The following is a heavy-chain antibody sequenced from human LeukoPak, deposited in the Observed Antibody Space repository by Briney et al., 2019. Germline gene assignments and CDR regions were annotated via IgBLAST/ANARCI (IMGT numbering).Heavy chain of an antibody. CDR2: ISSSSSYI. CDR1: GFTFSSYS. V-gene: IGHV3-21*01. J-gene: IGHJ3*02. CDR3: AKVVITTIGAFDI. Sequence: NPGGSLRLSCAASGFTFSSYSMNWVRQAPGKGLEWVSSISSSSSYIYYADSVKGRFTISRDNAKNSLYLQMNSLRAEDTAVYYCAKVVITTIGAFDIRGQGTMVTVSS. D-gene: IGHD3-22*01.